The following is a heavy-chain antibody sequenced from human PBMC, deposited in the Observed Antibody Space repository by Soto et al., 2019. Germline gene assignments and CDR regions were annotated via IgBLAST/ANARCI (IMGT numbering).Heavy chain of an antibody. Sequence: QVQLVESGGGLVKPGGSLRLSCAASGFTFSGYNMSWIRQAPGKGLEWVSYITSSGSNTFDAESVKGRFTISRDNTMNLLYLQMTSLSAEDTAVYYCARRGTLSPAHHFEHWGQGTLDTVSS. CDR2: ITSSGSNT. V-gene: IGHV3-11*01. CDR1: GFTFSGYN. D-gene: IGHD1-1*01. CDR3: ARRGTLSPAHHFEH. J-gene: IGHJ4*02.